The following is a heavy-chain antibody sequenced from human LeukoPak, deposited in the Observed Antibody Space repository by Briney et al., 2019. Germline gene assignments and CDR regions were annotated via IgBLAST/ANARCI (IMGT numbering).Heavy chain of an antibody. CDR1: GFTFSSYA. CDR3: AKSGYNRFDY. CDR2: ISYDGSNK. D-gene: IGHD5-24*01. V-gene: IGHV3-30*04. Sequence: QSWGSLRLSCAASGFTFSSYAMHWVRQAPGKGLEWVAVISYDGSNKYYADSVKGRFTISRDNSKNTLYLQMNSLRAEDTAVYYCAKSGYNRFDYWGQGTLVTVSS. J-gene: IGHJ4*02.